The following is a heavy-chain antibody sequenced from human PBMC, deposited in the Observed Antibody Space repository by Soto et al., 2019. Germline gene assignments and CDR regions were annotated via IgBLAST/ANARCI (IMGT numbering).Heavy chain of an antibody. D-gene: IGHD2-15*01. V-gene: IGHV3-23*01. J-gene: IGHJ3*01. CDR3: TKEIAGLPHAFDV. Sequence: GGSLRLSCAASGFTFSNYPMSWVRQAPGKGLEWVSYLSGGSGTTYYADSVKGRFTIWRDNSKNTLYLQMNNLRAEDTAVYWCTKEIAGLPHAFDVWGQGTVVTVSS. CDR1: GFTFSNYP. CDR2: LSGGSGTT.